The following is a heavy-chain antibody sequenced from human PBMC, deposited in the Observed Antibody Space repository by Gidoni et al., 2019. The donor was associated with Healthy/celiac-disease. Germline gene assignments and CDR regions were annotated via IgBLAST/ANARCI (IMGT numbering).Heavy chain of an antibody. CDR1: GGSISSSRYY. J-gene: IGHJ4*02. CDR2: IYYSGST. CDR3: ARDPIRVGAVAGDFDY. D-gene: IGHD6-19*01. V-gene: IGHV4-39*07. Sequence: QLQLQESGPGLVKPSETLSLTCTVPGGSISSSRYYWGWIRQPPGKGLEWIGSIYYSGSTYYNPSLKSRVTISVDTSKNQFSLKLSSVTAADTAVYYCARDPIRVGAVAGDFDYWGQGTLVTVSS.